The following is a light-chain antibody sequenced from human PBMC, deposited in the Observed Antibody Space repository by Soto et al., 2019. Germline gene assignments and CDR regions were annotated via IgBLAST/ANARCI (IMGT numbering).Light chain of an antibody. V-gene: IGKV1-5*03. CDR2: KAS. Sequence: IQVTQSPASLSASVGDRVTITCRTSQGIRSALGWYQQKPGKAPKLLIYKASTLKSGVPSRFSGSGSGTEFTLTISSLQPDDFATYYCQHYNSYSEAFGQGTKVDI. J-gene: IGKJ1*01. CDR3: QHYNSYSEA. CDR1: QGIRSA.